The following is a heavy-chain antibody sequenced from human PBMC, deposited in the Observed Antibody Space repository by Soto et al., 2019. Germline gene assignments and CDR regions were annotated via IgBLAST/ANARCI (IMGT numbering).Heavy chain of an antibody. CDR3: ASNYYYGSGSVAP. Sequence: ASVKVSCKASGYTFTNYFMHWVRQAPGQGLEWMGTINPSGGSTSYAQKFQGRVTMTRDTSTSTVYMELSSLRSEDTAVYYCASNYYYGSGSVAPWGQGTLVTVSS. CDR2: INPSGGST. V-gene: IGHV1-46*01. J-gene: IGHJ5*02. CDR1: GYTFTNYF. D-gene: IGHD3-10*01.